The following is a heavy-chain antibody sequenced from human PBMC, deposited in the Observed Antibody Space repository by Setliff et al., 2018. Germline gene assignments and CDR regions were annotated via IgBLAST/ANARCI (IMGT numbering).Heavy chain of an antibody. D-gene: IGHD1-26*01. CDR1: GGTFSSYA. Sequence: GASVKVSCKASGGTFSSYAITWVRQAPGQGLEWMGGTTPIFTTANYAQKFQGRVTITADESTSTAYMELSSLRSEDTAVYYCARVSRTIVGARGFDYWGQGTLVTVSS. CDR2: TTPIFTTA. CDR3: ARVSRTIVGARGFDY. J-gene: IGHJ4*02. V-gene: IGHV1-69*13.